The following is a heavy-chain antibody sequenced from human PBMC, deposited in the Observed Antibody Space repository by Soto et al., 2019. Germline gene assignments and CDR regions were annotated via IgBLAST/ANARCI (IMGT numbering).Heavy chain of an antibody. J-gene: IGHJ4*02. CDR1: GLTFNIFA. CDR3: ASDPLAVTGSFVDY. Sequence: GGSLRLSCVASGLTFNIFAFHWVRQAPGRGLEWLSVISYDGREIHYSESVKGRFTISRDSSTNTVYLEMNSLRYEDTAVYYCASDPLAVTGSFVDYWGQGTLVTVSS. D-gene: IGHD3-9*01. CDR2: ISYDGREI. V-gene: IGHV3-30-3*01.